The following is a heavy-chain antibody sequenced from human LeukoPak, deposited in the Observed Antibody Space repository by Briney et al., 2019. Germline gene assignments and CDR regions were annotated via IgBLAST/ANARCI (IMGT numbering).Heavy chain of an antibody. J-gene: IGHJ6*04. CDR3: ARDGRGGYSYGYINYYGMDV. V-gene: IGHV3-21*01. CDR1: GFTHGSYR. Sequence: KLGGSLRHSRAASGFTHGSYRMNWVPPAPGKGLEWVSSIRSSRSHIFYADPLKGRFTISRDNAKNSLYLHMNSLRAEDTAVYYCARDGRGGYSYGYINYYGMDVWGKGTTVTVSS. D-gene: IGHD5-18*01. CDR2: IRSSRSHI.